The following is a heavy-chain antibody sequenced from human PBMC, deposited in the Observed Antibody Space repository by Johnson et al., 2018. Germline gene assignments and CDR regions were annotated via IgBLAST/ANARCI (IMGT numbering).Heavy chain of an antibody. Sequence: QVQLLESGGGVVQPGRSLRLSCAASGFMFSSYGMHWVRQAPGTGLEWVAVIWYAGTNKYYADSVKGRFTISRDNSKNTLYVQMDSLRAEDTAVYYCAKDRSVRYSSRWSDAFDIWGPGTMVTVSS. CDR1: GFMFSSYG. D-gene: IGHD6-13*01. J-gene: IGHJ3*02. V-gene: IGHV3-33*06. CDR3: AKDRSVRYSSRWSDAFDI. CDR2: IWYAGTNK.